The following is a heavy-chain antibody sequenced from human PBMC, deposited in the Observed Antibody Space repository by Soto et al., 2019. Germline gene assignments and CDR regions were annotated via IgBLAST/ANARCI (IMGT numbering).Heavy chain of an antibody. CDR2: INHSGST. J-gene: IGHJ6*01. CDR1: GVSFSGYY. V-gene: IGHV4-34*01. Sequence: ETLSLTCAVYGVSFSGYYWSGIRQPPGKGLEWIGEINHSGSTNYNPSLKSRVTISVDTSKNQFSLKLSSVTAADTAVYYCARGEYSSSWFSTRPSYGTEVWGQGTTVNVSS. D-gene: IGHD6-13*01. CDR3: ARGEYSSSWFSTRPSYGTEV.